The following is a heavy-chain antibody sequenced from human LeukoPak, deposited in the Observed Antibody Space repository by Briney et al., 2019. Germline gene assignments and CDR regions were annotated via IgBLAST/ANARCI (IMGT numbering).Heavy chain of an antibody. Sequence: SETLSLTCTVSGGSISSYYWSWIRQPAGKGLEWIGRIYTSGSTNYNPSLKSRATMSVDTSKNQFSLKLSSVTAADTAVYYCARDRAGIAAAGWFDPWGQGTLVTVSS. CDR3: ARDRAGIAAAGWFDP. CDR1: GGSISSYY. V-gene: IGHV4-4*07. D-gene: IGHD6-13*01. CDR2: IYTSGST. J-gene: IGHJ5*02.